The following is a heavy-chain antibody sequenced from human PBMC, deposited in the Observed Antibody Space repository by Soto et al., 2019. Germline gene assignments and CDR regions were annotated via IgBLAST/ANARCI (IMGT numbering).Heavy chain of an antibody. CDR1: GASIAQYY. CDR2: VSSTGST. J-gene: IGHJ4*02. Sequence: QVQLQESGPGLVKPSETLSLTCTVSGASIAQYYWNWIRQSPGKGLEWIVSVSSTGSTVFNPSLPSRVPVSVDTSKNQLSLTLTSVTAAATAVYYCARGGGRPYHNHEFDFWGQGTLVTVSS. D-gene: IGHD6-25*01. CDR3: ARGGGRPYHNHEFDF. V-gene: IGHV4-59*01.